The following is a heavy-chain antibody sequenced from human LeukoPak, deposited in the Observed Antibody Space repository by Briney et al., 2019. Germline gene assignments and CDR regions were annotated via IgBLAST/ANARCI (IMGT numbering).Heavy chain of an antibody. D-gene: IGHD3-10*01. J-gene: IGHJ4*02. V-gene: IGHV3-23*01. CDR2: ISGSGGST. CDR1: GFTFSSYA. CDR3: AKDPQYITMVRGVISPPLYYFDY. Sequence: QPGGSLRLSCAAFGFTFSSYAMSWVRQAPGKGLEWVSAISGSGGSTYYADSVKGRFTISRDNSKNTPYLQMNSLRAEDTAVYYCAKDPQYITMVRGVISPPLYYFDYWGQGTLVTVSS.